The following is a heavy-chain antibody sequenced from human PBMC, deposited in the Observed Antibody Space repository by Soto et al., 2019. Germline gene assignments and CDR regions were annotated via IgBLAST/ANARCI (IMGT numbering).Heavy chain of an antibody. Sequence: QVKLQESGPGLATPSGTLSLTCAVSGVSISSGNWWTWVRQSPQRGLEYIGEIFHDGTANYYPSSERRVAISVDTSKNQFSLKLTSLTAADTAIYFCARLVYDTRLNYMYFDFWGQGTLITVSS. J-gene: IGHJ4*02. CDR2: IFHDGTA. CDR1: GVSISSGNW. D-gene: IGHD3-10*01. V-gene: IGHV4-4*02. CDR3: ARLVYDTRLNYMYFDF.